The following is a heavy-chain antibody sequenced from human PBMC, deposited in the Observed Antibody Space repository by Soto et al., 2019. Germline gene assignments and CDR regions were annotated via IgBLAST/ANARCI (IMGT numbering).Heavy chain of an antibody. D-gene: IGHD6-13*01. V-gene: IGHV4-38-2*01. Sequence: PSQTLSITCAVSGYSISSGYYWGWIRQPPGKGLEWLGTTYYGASSYYNPSLRSRITILLDASTNQLSLKLSSVTAADTAVYFCVRVAGSASWYETDAWGQGILVTVSS. CDR2: TYYGASS. CDR1: GYSISSGYY. CDR3: VRVAGSASWYETDA. J-gene: IGHJ5*02.